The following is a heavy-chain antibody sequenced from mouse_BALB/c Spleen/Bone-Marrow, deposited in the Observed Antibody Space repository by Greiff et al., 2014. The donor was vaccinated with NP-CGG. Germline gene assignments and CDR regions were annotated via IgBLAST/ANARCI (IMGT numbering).Heavy chain of an antibody. CDR3: TRDGVGGAMDY. J-gene: IGHJ4*01. CDR2: IHPNSGNT. V-gene: IGHV1S130*01. CDR1: GYTFTSTW. Sequence: QVQLQQPGSVLVRPGDSVKLSCKASGYTFTSTWIQWAKQRPGQGLEWIGEIHPNSGNTKYNEKLKGKATLTADTSSSTAYVDLSSLTSEDSAVYYCTRDGVGGAMDYWGQGTSVTVSS. D-gene: IGHD2-3*01.